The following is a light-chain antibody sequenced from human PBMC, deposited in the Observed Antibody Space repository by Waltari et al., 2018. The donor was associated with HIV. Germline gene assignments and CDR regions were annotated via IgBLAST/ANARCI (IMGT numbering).Light chain of an antibody. Sequence: QSALTQPASVSGSPGQSITISCTGTSSDVGNYNYVSWYQQHPGKVPKLMIYDVSKRPAGVSNRLSGSKSGNTASLTISGLQAEDEADYYGCSYAGTNTYVFGSGTKVTVL. CDR3: CSYAGTNTYV. CDR1: SSDVGNYNY. CDR2: DVS. J-gene: IGLJ1*01. V-gene: IGLV2-23*02.